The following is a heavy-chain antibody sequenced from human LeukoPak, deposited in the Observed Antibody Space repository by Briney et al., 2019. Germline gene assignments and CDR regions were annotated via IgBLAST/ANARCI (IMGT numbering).Heavy chain of an antibody. CDR3: ARAGDYYDSSGYYFDY. V-gene: IGHV4-59*01. D-gene: IGHD3-22*01. CDR1: GGSLSSYY. Sequence: PSETLSLTCTVSGGSLSSYYWSWIRQPPGKGLEWIGYIYYSGSTNYNPSLKSRVTISVDTSKNQFSLKPSSVTAADTAVYYCARAGDYYDSSGYYFDYWGQGTLVTVSS. J-gene: IGHJ4*02. CDR2: IYYSGST.